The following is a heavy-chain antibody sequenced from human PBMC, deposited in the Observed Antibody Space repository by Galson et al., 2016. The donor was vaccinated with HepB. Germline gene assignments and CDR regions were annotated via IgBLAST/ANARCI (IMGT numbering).Heavy chain of an antibody. CDR2: INQSGNA. J-gene: IGHJ6*02. CDR3: ARTLRLEWLTLPYCCAMDV. V-gene: IGHV4-34*01. D-gene: IGHD3-3*01. Sequence: SETLSLTCGVSGGSFTDYYWTWIRRPPGKGLEWIGEINQSGNANYNPSLQSRVTISVDTSKSQFSLILRSVTAADTAIYYCARTLRLEWLTLPYCCAMDVWGQGTTVIVSS. CDR1: GGSFTDYY.